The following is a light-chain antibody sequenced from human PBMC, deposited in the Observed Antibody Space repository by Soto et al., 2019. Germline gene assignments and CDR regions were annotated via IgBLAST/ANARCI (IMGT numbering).Light chain of an antibody. V-gene: IGLV3-25*03. Sequence: SYELTQPPSVSVSPGQTARITCSGDALPKQYTYWYQQKSGQAPVLVIYKDSERPSGIPERFSGSSSGTTVTLTISGVQAEDEADYYCQSADSSGTYPYVEFGGGTKVTVL. CDR2: KDS. CDR3: QSADSSGTYPYVE. CDR1: ALPKQY. J-gene: IGLJ2*01.